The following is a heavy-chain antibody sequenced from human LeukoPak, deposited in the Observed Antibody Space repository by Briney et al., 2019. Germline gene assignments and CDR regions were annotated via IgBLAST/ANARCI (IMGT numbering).Heavy chain of an antibody. D-gene: IGHD5-12*01. CDR2: IRGESYGGAA. V-gene: IGHV3-49*03. CDR1: GLNFPGNA. CDR3: TGSGFEH. Sequence: GGSLRLSCTVSGLNFPGNAINWFRQPPGKGLEWVGYIRGESYGGAADFAPSARDRFTLSRDDSKSSAYLQMNNLKIDDTAVYYCTGSGFEHWGQGTRVIVSS. J-gene: IGHJ5*02.